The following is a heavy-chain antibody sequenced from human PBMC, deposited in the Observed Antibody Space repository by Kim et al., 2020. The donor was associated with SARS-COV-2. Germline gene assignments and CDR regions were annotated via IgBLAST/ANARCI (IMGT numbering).Heavy chain of an antibody. CDR3: ARHGFGIYYFDY. J-gene: IGHJ4*02. D-gene: IGHD3-16*01. Sequence: RYSPSFQGQVTISADKSISTAYLQWSSLKASDPAMYYCARHGFGIYYFDYWGQGTLVTVSS. V-gene: IGHV5-51*01.